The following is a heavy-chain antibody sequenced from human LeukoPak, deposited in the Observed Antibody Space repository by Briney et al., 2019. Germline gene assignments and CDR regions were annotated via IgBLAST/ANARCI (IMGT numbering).Heavy chain of an antibody. V-gene: IGHV1-18*01. D-gene: IGHD4-23*01. J-gene: IGHJ3*02. CDR3: ARRLGLRWDLQAFDI. CDR1: GYTFTSYG. CDR2: ISAYNGNT. Sequence: GPVKVSCKASGYTFTSYGISWVRQAPGQGLEWMGWISAYNGNTNYAQKFQGRVTITRNTSISTAYMELSSLRSEDTAVYYCARRLGLRWDLQAFDIWGQGTMVTVSS.